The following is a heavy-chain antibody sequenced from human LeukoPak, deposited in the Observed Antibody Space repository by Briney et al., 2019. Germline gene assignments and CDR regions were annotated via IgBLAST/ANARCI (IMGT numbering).Heavy chain of an antibody. J-gene: IGHJ6*02. V-gene: IGHV4-34*01. CDR3: ACGEYQLLMFPHYYYYYGMDV. CDR2: INNGEST. CDR1: GGSFSGYY. Sequence: SETLSLTCAVYGGSFSGYYWSWIRQPPGKGLEWMGEINNGESTNYHPPLKRRVTISVDTSKNQFSLKLSSVTAADTAVYYCACGEYQLLMFPHYYYYYGMDVWGQGTTVTVSS. D-gene: IGHD2-2*01.